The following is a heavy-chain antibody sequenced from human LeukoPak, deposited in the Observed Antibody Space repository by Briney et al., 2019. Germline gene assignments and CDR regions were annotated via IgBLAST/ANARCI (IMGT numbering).Heavy chain of an antibody. CDR2: IRGCGGST. D-gene: IGHD3-3*01. V-gene: IGHV3-23*01. J-gene: IGHJ6*02. CDR1: GFTFSSYA. CDR3: AKGRLRFLEWFTGSYYYYGRDV. Sequence: AGSLSLSCAASGFTFSSYAMSWVWQAPGKGLEWDSAIRGCGGSTYYADSVKGRRIISRDNSKKTLYLQMNSLRAEDTAVYYCAKGRLRFLEWFTGSYYYYGRDVWGQGTTVTVSS.